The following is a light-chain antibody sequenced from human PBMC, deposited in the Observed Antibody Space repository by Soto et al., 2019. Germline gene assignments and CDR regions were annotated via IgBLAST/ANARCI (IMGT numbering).Light chain of an antibody. CDR1: SSNIGTNY. V-gene: IGLV1-51*01. Sequence: QAVVTQPPSVSAAPGQKATISCSGSSSNIGTNYVSWYQQLPGTAPKLLIYDNNKRPSGIPDRCSGPKSGTSATLGITGLQTGDEADYYCGTWDSSLSAVVFGGRTKVTVL. CDR2: DNN. J-gene: IGLJ2*01. CDR3: GTWDSSLSAVV.